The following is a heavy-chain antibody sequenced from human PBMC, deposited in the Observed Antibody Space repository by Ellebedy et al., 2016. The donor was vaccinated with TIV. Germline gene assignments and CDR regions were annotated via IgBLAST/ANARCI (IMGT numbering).Heavy chain of an antibody. CDR3: ARGTGLYGQTFDH. V-gene: IGHV3-53*01. CDR2: IYSGGTT. CDR1: GFIVRSNY. Sequence: PGGSLRLSCAASGFIVRSNYMSWVRQAPGKGLEWVSLIYSGGTTYYADSVKGRFTISRDSSKNTLYLQMNSPRVEDTAVFYCARGTGLYGQTFDHWGQGTLVTVSS. D-gene: IGHD6-19*01. J-gene: IGHJ4*02.